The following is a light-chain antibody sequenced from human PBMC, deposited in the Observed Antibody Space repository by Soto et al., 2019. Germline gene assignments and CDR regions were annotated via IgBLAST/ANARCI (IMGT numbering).Light chain of an antibody. CDR1: QSVSSD. Sequence: EIVLTQSPGTLSLSPGERATLSCRASQSVSSDLAWYQQKPGQHPRLLIYGESNRATGIPDRFSGSGSGTDFTLTISRLEPEDFAVYYCQQYGSSGTFGQGTKVDIK. CDR3: QQYGSSGT. V-gene: IGKV3-20*01. CDR2: GES. J-gene: IGKJ1*01.